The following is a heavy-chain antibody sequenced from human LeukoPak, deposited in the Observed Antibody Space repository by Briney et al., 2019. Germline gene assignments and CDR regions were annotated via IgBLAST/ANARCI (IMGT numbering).Heavy chain of an antibody. CDR3: ANPRYGSSGYYYVD. D-gene: IGHD3-22*01. CDR1: GYTFTEYT. J-gene: IGHJ4*02. CDR2: INGGSGNT. V-gene: IGHV1-3*01. Sequence: ASVRVSCKASGYTFTEYTVQWQRQAPGQRLDWMGWINGGSGNTKYSPEFQGRVTITRDTSASTAYMELSSLRSEDTAVYYCANPRYGSSGYYYVDWGQGTLVTVSS.